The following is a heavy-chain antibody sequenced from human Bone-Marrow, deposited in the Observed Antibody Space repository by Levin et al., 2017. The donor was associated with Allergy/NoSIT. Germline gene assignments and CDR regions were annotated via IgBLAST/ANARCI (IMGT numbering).Heavy chain of an antibody. D-gene: IGHD3-22*01. CDR3: NYYYDSSGYLGTAGFDY. V-gene: IGHV3-53*01. J-gene: IGHJ4*02. CDR1: GFTVSSNY. CDR2: IYSGGST. Sequence: GGSLRLSCAASGFTVSSNYMSWVRQAPGKGLEWVSVIYSGGSTYYADSVKGRFTISRDNSKNTLYLQMNSLRAEDTAVYYCNYYYDSSGYLGTAGFDYWGQGTLVTVSS.